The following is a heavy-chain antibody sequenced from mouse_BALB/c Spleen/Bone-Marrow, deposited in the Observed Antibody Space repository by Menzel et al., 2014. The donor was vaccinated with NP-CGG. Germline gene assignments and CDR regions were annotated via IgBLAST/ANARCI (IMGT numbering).Heavy chain of an antibody. J-gene: IGHJ2*01. V-gene: IGHV14-4*02. Sequence: EVQLLESGPELVRAGASVTFSCKASGYSFTGYFMHWVMQRPEQGLEWIGCIDPENGGTEYAPKFKGKATLTADTSSNTAYMQLSSLTSEDTAVYYCGAWSTIGRLGYWGQGTTLTVSS. D-gene: IGHD5-1*01. CDR1: GYSFTGYF. CDR2: IDPENGGT. CDR3: GAWSTIGRLGY.